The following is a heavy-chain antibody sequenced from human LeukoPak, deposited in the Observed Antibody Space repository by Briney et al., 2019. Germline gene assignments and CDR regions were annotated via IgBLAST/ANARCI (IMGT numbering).Heavy chain of an antibody. J-gene: IGHJ4*02. Sequence: SEALSLTCTVSGGSISSSNYYRGWIRQPPGKGLESIGSIYYSGSTYYNPSLKSRVTISVDTSKNQFSLKLRSVTAADTAVYYCARSIATYYYASSGYYPYYFDYWGQGSLATVSS. CDR3: ARSIATYYYASSGYYPYYFDY. CDR2: IYYSGST. D-gene: IGHD3-22*01. V-gene: IGHV4-39*01. CDR1: GGSISSSNYY.